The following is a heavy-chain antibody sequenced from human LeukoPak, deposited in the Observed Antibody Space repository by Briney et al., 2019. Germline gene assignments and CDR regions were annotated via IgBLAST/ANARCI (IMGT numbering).Heavy chain of an antibody. V-gene: IGHV3-7*04. CDR2: IKQDGTER. Sequence: GGSLRLSCAASGFTFSSYWMTWVRQAPGKGLEWVANIKQDGTERYCVDSVKGRFTISRDNAKNSLYLQMTSLRAKETAVYYCARGGLVGFCRATSCYSWFAPWGQGTLVSVSS. J-gene: IGHJ5*02. CDR1: GFTFSSYW. D-gene: IGHD2-2*01. CDR3: ARGGLVGFCRATSCYSWFAP.